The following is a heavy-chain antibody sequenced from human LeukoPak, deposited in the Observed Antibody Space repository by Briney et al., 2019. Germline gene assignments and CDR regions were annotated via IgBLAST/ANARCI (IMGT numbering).Heavy chain of an antibody. CDR1: GFTLSNYW. V-gene: IGHV3-7*01. CDR2: IKQDGSER. J-gene: IGHJ4*02. Sequence: AGPLRLSCAASGFTLSNYWVSWFRQAPGQGLEWVASIKQDGSERYYVDSVKGRFTISRDNAKNSLFLQLSSLRVEDTAVYYCARGSMHIYHLYTDYWGQGTLVTVSS. CDR3: ARGSMHIYHLYTDY. D-gene: IGHD3-16*02.